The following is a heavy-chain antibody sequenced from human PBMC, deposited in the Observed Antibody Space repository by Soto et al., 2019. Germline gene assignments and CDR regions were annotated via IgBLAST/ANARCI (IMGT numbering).Heavy chain of an antibody. J-gene: IGHJ4*02. Sequence: QVQLVESGGGVVQPGRSLRLSCEASGFTFSSYGMHWVRQAPGKGLEWVAVISYDGSNKYYADSVKGRFTISRDNSKNTLYLQMNSLRAEDTAVYYCAIKDRRGYWGQGTLVTVSS. CDR3: AIKDRRGY. D-gene: IGHD2-15*01. CDR2: ISYDGSNK. V-gene: IGHV3-30*03. CDR1: GFTFSSYG.